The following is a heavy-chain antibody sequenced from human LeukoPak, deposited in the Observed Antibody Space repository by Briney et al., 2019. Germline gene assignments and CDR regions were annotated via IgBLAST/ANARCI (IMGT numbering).Heavy chain of an antibody. V-gene: IGHV3-48*04. Sequence: GGSLRLSCAASGFTFSSYSMHWVRQAPGKGLEWVSYISSSSSTIYYVDSVKGRFTISRDNAKNSLYLQMNSLRAEDTAVYYCARERGGYCSGTSCSNAFDIWGQGTMVTVSS. CDR2: ISSSSSTI. CDR1: GFTFSSYS. CDR3: ARERGGYCSGTSCSNAFDI. J-gene: IGHJ3*02. D-gene: IGHD2-2*01.